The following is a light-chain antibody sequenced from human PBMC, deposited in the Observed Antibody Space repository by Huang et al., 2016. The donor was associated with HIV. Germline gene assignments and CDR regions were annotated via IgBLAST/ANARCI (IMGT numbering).Light chain of an antibody. CDR2: GAS. J-gene: IGKJ5*01. V-gene: IGKV1-9*01. Sequence: IQWAQSPSSLSASVGDKVAITCRASQDISNYLAWYQQKPGEAPRILIYGASTLHAGVPSRFSGSGSTTVFILTISNLQPEGFASYYCQQLTSYPFTFGQGTRLEIK. CDR1: QDISNY. CDR3: QQLTSYPFT.